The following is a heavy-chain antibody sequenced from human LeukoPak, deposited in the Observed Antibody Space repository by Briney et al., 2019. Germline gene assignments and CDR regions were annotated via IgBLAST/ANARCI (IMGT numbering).Heavy chain of an antibody. CDR1: GGSISSGSYY. CDR3: ARGLRGSWYGDDY. Sequence: SETLSLTCTVSGGSISSGSYYWSWIRQPAGKGLEWIGRIYTSGSTNYNPSLESRVTISVDTSKNQFSLKLSSVTAADTAVYYCARGLRGSWYGDDYWGQGTLVTVSS. D-gene: IGHD6-13*01. V-gene: IGHV4-61*02. J-gene: IGHJ4*02. CDR2: IYTSGST.